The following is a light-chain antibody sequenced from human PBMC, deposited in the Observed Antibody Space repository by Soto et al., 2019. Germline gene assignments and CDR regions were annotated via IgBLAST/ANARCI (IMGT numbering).Light chain of an antibody. CDR2: DAS. CDR1: QSVSSY. CDR3: QQRSNWPPWT. J-gene: IGKJ1*01. V-gene: IGKV3-11*01. Sequence: EIVLTQSPATLSLSPGERATLSCRASQSVSSYLAWYQQKPVQAPRILIYDASNRATGIPAMFSGSGSGTEFTLTISSLEPEDFAVYYCQQRSNWPPWTFGQGTKVEIK.